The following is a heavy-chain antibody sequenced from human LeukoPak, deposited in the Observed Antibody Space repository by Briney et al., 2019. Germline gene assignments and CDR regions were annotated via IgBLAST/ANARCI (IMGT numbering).Heavy chain of an antibody. CDR3: ARDHEDPYYFDY. J-gene: IGHJ4*02. CDR1: GGSISSYY. V-gene: IGHV4-59*01. CDR2: IYYSGST. Sequence: SETLSLTCTVSGGSISSYYWSWLRPPPGKGLEWIGYIYYSGSTNYNPSLKSRVTISVDTSKNQFSLKLSSVTAADTAVYYCARDHEDPYYFDYWGQGTLVTVSS.